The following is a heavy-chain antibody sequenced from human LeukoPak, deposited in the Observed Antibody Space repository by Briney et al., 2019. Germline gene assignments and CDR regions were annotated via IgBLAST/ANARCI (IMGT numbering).Heavy chain of an antibody. Sequence: PGGSVRLSCAASGFTFSSYEMNWVRHAPGKGREWVSYISSSGSTIYYADSVKGRFTISRDNAKNSLYLQMNSLRAEDTAVYYCARGDGRTGTRVYWGQGTLVTVSS. D-gene: IGHD1-7*01. V-gene: IGHV3-48*03. CDR3: ARGDGRTGTRVY. J-gene: IGHJ4*02. CDR2: ISSSGSTI. CDR1: GFTFSSYE.